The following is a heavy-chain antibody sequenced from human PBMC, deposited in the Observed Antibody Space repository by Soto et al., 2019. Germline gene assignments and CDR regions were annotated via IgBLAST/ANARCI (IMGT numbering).Heavy chain of an antibody. CDR3: AKDLYLRGYCSSTSCYSSGYYYYGMDV. Sequence: GGSLRLSCAASGFTFDDYAMHWVRQAPGKGLEWVSLISWDGGSTYYADSVKGRFTISRDNSKNSLYLQMNSLRAEDTALYYCAKDLYLRGYCSSTSCYSSGYYYYGMDVWGQGTTVTVSS. V-gene: IGHV3-43D*03. CDR2: ISWDGGST. J-gene: IGHJ6*02. D-gene: IGHD2-2*02. CDR1: GFTFDDYA.